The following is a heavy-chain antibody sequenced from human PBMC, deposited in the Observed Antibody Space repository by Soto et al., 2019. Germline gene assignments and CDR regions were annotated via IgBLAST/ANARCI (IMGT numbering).Heavy chain of an antibody. J-gene: IGHJ4*02. V-gene: IGHV1-69*01. Sequence: QVQLVQSGAEVKKPGSSVKVSCKASGGTFSSLAISWVRQAPGQGLEWMGGLVPVFGTANYAQKFQDRVNITADESTSPSYMELSSLRSEDTAVYYCARSPGVFDYWGQGTLVTVSS. D-gene: IGHD3-10*01. CDR1: GGTFSSLA. CDR2: LVPVFGTA. CDR3: ARSPGVFDY.